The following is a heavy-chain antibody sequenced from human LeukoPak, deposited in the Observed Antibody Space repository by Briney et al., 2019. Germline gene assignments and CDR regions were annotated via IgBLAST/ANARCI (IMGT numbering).Heavy chain of an antibody. CDR1: GFTFSSYS. CDR2: ISSSSSYI. V-gene: IGHV3-21*01. J-gene: IGHJ3*02. D-gene: IGHD7-27*01. CDR3: ARVPPSWDDAFDI. Sequence: GGSLRLSCAASGFTFSSYSMNWVRQAPGKGLEWVSSISSSSSYIYYADSVRGRFTISRDNAKNSLYLQMNSLRAEDTAVYYCARVPPSWDDAFDIWGQGTMVTVSS.